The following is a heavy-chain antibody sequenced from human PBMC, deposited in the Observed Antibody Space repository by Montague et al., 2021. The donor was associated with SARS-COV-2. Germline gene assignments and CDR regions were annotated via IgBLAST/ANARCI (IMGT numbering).Heavy chain of an antibody. CDR1: GGSFSTYS. V-gene: IGHV4-34*01. Sequence: CAVHGGSFSTYSWNWIRQPPGKGLEWIGEIHHGGSTNYNPSLKSRVTTSADTSKNQFSLKLTSVAAADTAVYYCARLGDGVVPSPILGVGPYYSYYYMDVWGKGTTVTVSS. CDR3: ARLGDGVVPSPILGVGPYYSYYYMDV. J-gene: IGHJ6*03. D-gene: IGHD3-10*01. CDR2: IHHGGST.